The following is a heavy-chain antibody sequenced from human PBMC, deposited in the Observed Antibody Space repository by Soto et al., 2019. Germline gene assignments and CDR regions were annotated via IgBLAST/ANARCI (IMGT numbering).Heavy chain of an antibody. CDR1: GYTFTSYY. CDR3: ARDYSNSDRKGPLGMDV. D-gene: IGHD4-4*01. Sequence: QVQLVQSGAEVKKPGASVKVSCKASGYTFTSYYMHWVRQAPAQGLEWMGIINPSGGSTSYAQKVKGRVTMTRDTSTSTVDMALSSPRSEDAAVYSCARDYSNSDRKGPLGMDVWGQGTTVTFSS. CDR2: INPSGGST. J-gene: IGHJ6*02. V-gene: IGHV1-46*01.